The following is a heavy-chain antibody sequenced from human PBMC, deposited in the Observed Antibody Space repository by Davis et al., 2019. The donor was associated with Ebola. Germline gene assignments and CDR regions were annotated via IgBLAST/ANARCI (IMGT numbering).Heavy chain of an antibody. CDR3: AREPVGIAIYYYYGMDV. V-gene: IGHV3-30-3*01. D-gene: IGHD6-13*01. Sequence: GESLKISCAASGFTFSSYAMHWVRQAPGKVLEWVALISYDGSNKYYADSVKGRFTISRDNSKNTLYLQMNSLRAEDTAVYYCAREPVGIAIYYYYGMDVWGQGTTVTVSS. CDR2: ISYDGSNK. J-gene: IGHJ6*02. CDR1: GFTFSSYA.